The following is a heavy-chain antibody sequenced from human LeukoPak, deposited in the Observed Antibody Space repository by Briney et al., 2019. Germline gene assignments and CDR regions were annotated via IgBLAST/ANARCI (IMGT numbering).Heavy chain of an antibody. Sequence: PGGSLPVSRAASGFTFSDYHMNWIRQAPGKGLEWISYISGSSTFTNYAGSVKGRFTLSRDNAKNSLYVQMNSLTAEDTAVCYCARCYGGNSPVWYFDLWGGSPLHPVSS. CDR2: ISGSSTFT. J-gene: IGHJ2*01. V-gene: IGHV3-11*03. CDR3: ARCYGGNSPVWYFDL. D-gene: IGHD4-23*01. CDR1: GFTFSDYH.